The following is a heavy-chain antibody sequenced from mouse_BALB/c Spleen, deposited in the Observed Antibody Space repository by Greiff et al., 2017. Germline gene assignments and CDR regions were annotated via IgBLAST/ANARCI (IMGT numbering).Heavy chain of an antibody. CDR2: IYPGDGDT. CDR3: ARERGDLRFAY. CDR1: GYAFSSYW. V-gene: IGHV1-80*01. Sequence: QVHVKQSGAELVRPGSSVKISCKASGYAFSSYWMNWVKQRPGQGLEWIGQIYPGDGDTNYNGKFKGKATLTADKSSSTAYMQLSSLTSEDSAVYFCARERGDLRFAYWGQGTLVTVSA. J-gene: IGHJ3*01.